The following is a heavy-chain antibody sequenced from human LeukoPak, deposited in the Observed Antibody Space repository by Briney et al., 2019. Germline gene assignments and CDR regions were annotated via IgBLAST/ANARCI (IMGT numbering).Heavy chain of an antibody. D-gene: IGHD4-17*01. J-gene: IGHJ3*02. CDR2: ISWNSGSI. V-gene: IGHV3-9*03. Sequence: QSGGSLRLSCAASGFTFDDYAMHWVRQAPGKGLEWVSGISWNSGSIGYADSVKGRFTISRDNAKNSLYLQMNSLRAEDMALYYCAKGGSTVRDAFDIWGQGTMVTVSS. CDR3: AKGGSTVRDAFDI. CDR1: GFTFDDYA.